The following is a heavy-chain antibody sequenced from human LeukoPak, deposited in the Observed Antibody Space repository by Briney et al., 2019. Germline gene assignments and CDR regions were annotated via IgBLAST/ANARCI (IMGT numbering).Heavy chain of an antibody. J-gene: IGHJ3*02. D-gene: IGHD1-26*01. Sequence: GGSLRLSCAASGFTFSKYSMHWVRQTPGKGLEWVAAVWNDGTDENYADSVKGRFTISSDNSKTTLYLQMNSLRAEDSAVYYCTFEIGRSQGAFDIWGQGTMITVSS. CDR3: TFEIGRSQGAFDI. CDR1: GFTFSKYS. V-gene: IGHV3-33*01. CDR2: VWNDGTDE.